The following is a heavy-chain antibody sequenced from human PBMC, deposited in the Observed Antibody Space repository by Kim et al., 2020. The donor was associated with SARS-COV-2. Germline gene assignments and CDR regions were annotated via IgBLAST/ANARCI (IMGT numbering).Heavy chain of an antibody. V-gene: IGHV7-4-1*02. Sequence: ASVKSFKASGYTFTSYAMNWVRQAPGQGLEWMGWINTNTGNPTYAQGFTGRFVFSLDTSVSTAYLQISSLKAEDTAVYYCARSPLNIAAAGNFDYWGQGT. CDR2: INTNTGNP. CDR3: ARSPLNIAAAGNFDY. J-gene: IGHJ4*02. D-gene: IGHD6-13*01. CDR1: GYTFTSYA.